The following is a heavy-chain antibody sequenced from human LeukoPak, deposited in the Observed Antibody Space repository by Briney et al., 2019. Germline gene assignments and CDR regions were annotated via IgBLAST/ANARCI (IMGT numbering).Heavy chain of an antibody. Sequence: SETLSLTCTVPGGSVSSGSYYWSWIRQPPGKGLEWIGYIYYSGSTNYNPSLKSRVTISVDTSKNQFSLKLSSVTAADTAVYYCARDRYSSSWYTPYYYGMDVWGQGTTVTVSS. CDR2: IYYSGST. CDR3: ARDRYSSSWYTPYYYGMDV. V-gene: IGHV4-61*01. CDR1: GGSVSSGSYY. D-gene: IGHD6-13*01. J-gene: IGHJ6*02.